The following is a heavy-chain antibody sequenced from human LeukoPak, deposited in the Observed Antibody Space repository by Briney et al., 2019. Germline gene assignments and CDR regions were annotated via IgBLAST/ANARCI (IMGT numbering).Heavy chain of an antibody. Sequence: GGSLRLSCAASGFTFSSYWMSWVRQAPGKGLEWVANIKQDGSEKYYVDSVKGRFTISRDNAKNSLYLQMNSLRAEDTAVYYCARYLDNYDSSGYYYPPDYWGQGTLVTVSS. CDR3: ARYLDNYDSSGYYYPPDY. CDR2: IKQDGSEK. J-gene: IGHJ4*02. D-gene: IGHD3-22*01. V-gene: IGHV3-7*01. CDR1: GFTFSSYW.